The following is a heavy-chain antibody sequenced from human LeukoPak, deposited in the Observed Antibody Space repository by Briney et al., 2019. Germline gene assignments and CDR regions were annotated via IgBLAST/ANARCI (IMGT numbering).Heavy chain of an antibody. Sequence: GGSLRLSCAASGFTFSSYGMHWVRQAPGKGLEWVAFIRYDGSNKYYADSVKGRFTISRDNSKNTLYLQMNSLRAEDTAVYYCASSVRARTPPGRWLQVNAFGIWGQGTMVTVSS. V-gene: IGHV3-30*02. CDR1: GFTFSSYG. CDR2: IRYDGSNK. J-gene: IGHJ3*02. CDR3: ASSVRARTPPGRWLQVNAFGI. D-gene: IGHD5-24*01.